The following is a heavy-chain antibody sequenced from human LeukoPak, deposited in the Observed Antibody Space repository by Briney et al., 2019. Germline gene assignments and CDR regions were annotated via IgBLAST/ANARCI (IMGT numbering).Heavy chain of an antibody. J-gene: IGHJ6*03. V-gene: IGHV3-30*02. Sequence: GGSLRLSCAASGFTFSSYGMHWVRQAPGKGLEWVAFIRYDGSNKYYADSVKGRFTISRDNSKNTLYLQMNSLRAEDTAVYYCAKVSYHDSSGYGTLSTYYYYYMDVWGKGTTVTISS. D-gene: IGHD3-22*01. CDR2: IRYDGSNK. CDR1: GFTFSSYG. CDR3: AKVSYHDSSGYGTLSTYYYYYMDV.